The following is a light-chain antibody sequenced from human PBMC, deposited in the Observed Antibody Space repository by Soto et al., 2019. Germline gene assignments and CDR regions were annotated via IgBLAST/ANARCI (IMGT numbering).Light chain of an antibody. CDR2: ATS. Sequence: DIQMTQSPSFLSASLGDRVTITCRASQTISSFLYWYQQRPGKAPKLLIYATSNVHSGVPSRFSGAEYGTHFTLTISSLQPEDFATYYCQQSYSTPYTFGQATKL. V-gene: IGKV1-39*01. J-gene: IGKJ2*01. CDR3: QQSYSTPYT. CDR1: QTISSF.